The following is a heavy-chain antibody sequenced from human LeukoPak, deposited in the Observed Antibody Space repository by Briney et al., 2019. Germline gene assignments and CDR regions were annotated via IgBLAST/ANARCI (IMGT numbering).Heavy chain of an antibody. CDR3: ARDRGPHSSSPNSGAFDI. D-gene: IGHD6-6*01. J-gene: IGHJ3*02. V-gene: IGHV3-48*04. CDR2: ITSAGTI. Sequence: GGSLRLSCAASGFTFSSYGMSWVRQAPGKGLEWVSYITSAGTIYNADSMKGRFTISRDNAKNSLYLQMNSLRAEDTAVYYCARDRGPHSSSPNSGAFDIWGQGTMVTVSS. CDR1: GFTFSSYG.